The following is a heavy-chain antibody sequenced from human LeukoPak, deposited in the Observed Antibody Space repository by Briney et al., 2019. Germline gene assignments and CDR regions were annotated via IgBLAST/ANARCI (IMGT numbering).Heavy chain of an antibody. CDR1: GGTFSSYA. J-gene: IGHJ4*02. Sequence: AASVKVSCKASGGTFSSYAISWVRQAPGQGLEWMGGIIPIFGTANYAQKFQGRVTITADESTSTAYMELSSLRSEDTAVYCCARENTLGAAAGSYYFDYWGQGTLVTVSS. CDR2: IIPIFGTA. V-gene: IGHV1-69*13. D-gene: IGHD6-13*01. CDR3: ARENTLGAAAGSYYFDY.